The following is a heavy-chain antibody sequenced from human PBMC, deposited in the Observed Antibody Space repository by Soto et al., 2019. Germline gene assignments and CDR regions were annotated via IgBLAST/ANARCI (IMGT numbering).Heavy chain of an antibody. CDR1: GFTFGGYG. V-gene: IGHV3-30*18. CDR3: AKDRDIVVVVAALQH. Sequence: GVSLRLSCAASGFTFGGYGVHWVRQPQRKGLEWVAVISYDGSNKYYADSVKGRFTISRDNSKNTLYLQMNSLRAEDTAVYYCAKDRDIVVVVAALQHWGQGTLVTVSS. J-gene: IGHJ1*01. D-gene: IGHD2-15*01. CDR2: ISYDGSNK.